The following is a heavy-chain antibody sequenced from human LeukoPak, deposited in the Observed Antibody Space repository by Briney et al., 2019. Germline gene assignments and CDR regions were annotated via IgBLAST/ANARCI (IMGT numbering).Heavy chain of an antibody. J-gene: IGHJ4*02. CDR1: GFTFSSYT. Sequence: GGSLRLSCAASGFTFSSYTMHWIRQAPGKGLEWVSSISGSNSYIFYADSVKGRFTVSRDNAKDSLYLQMNSLRAEDTAVYYCARGSYSSSWYIDYWGQGTLVTVSS. D-gene: IGHD6-13*01. V-gene: IGHV3-21*01. CDR3: ARGSYSSSWYIDY. CDR2: ISGSNSYI.